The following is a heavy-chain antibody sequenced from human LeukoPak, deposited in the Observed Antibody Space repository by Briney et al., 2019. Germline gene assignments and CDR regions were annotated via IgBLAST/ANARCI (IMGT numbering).Heavy chain of an antibody. CDR3: AREGVGVRDSVAFDI. V-gene: IGHV1-69*01. CDR2: IIPIFGTA. CDR1: GGTFSSYA. J-gene: IGHJ3*02. Sequence: SVKVSCKASGGTFSSYAISWVRQAPGQGLEWMGGIIPIFGTANYAQKFQGRVTITADESTSTAYMELSSLRSKDTAVYYCAREGVGVRDSVAFDIWGQGTMVTVSS. D-gene: IGHD3-10*01.